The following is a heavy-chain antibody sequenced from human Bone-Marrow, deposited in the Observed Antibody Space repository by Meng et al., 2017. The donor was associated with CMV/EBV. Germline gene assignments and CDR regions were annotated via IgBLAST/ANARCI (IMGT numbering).Heavy chain of an antibody. J-gene: IGHJ6*02. CDR1: GDTFSSYA. CDR3: ARGAIVVVPAARYAAGMDV. D-gene: IGHD2-2*01. Sequence: SVKVSCKASGDTFSSYAISWVRQAPGQGLEWMGGIIPIFGTANYAQKFQGRVTITTDESTSTAYMELSSLRSEDTAVYYCARGAIVVVPAARYAAGMDVWGQGTTVTVSS. CDR2: IIPIFGTA. V-gene: IGHV1-69*05.